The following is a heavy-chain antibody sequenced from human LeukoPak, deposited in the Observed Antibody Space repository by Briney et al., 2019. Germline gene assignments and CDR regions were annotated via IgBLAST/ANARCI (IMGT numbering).Heavy chain of an antibody. CDR3: ARDLWGDY. CDR2: IGGGGGST. V-gene: IGHV3-23*01. CDR1: GFTFSSYA. D-gene: IGHD2/OR15-2a*01. J-gene: IGHJ4*02. Sequence: GGSLRLSCAASGFTFSSYAMSWVRQAPGKGLGWVSAIGGGGGSTFYADSVKGRFTISRDNSKNTLYLQMNSLRAEDTAVYYCARDLWGDYWGQGTLVTVSS.